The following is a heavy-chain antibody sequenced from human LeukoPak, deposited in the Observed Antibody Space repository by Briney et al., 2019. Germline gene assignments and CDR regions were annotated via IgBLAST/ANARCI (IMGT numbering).Heavy chain of an antibody. CDR1: GFTVSSDY. CDR3: AREDGYCSGANCYSYFDS. Sequence: GGSLRLSCAASGFTVSSDYVSWVRQAPGKGLEWVAYIKKTGSETYYVDSVKGRFTITRDNTRNSLFLQMYSLRAEDTAVYFCAREDGYCSGANCYSYFDSWGQGTLVTVSS. CDR2: IKKTGSET. V-gene: IGHV3-7*01. J-gene: IGHJ4*02. D-gene: IGHD2-15*01.